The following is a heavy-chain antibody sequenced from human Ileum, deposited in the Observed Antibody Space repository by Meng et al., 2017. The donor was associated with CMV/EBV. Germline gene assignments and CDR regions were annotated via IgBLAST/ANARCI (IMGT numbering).Heavy chain of an antibody. Sequence: VSSGSYYWSWIRQPPGKGLEWIGYIYYSGSTNYNPSLKSRVTISVDTSKNQFSLKLSSVTAADTAVYYCARVLRTVTIFGVAANWFDPWGQGTLVTVSS. D-gene: IGHD3-3*01. J-gene: IGHJ5*02. V-gene: IGHV4-61*01. CDR1: VSSGSYY. CDR3: ARVLRTVTIFGVAANWFDP. CDR2: IYYSGST.